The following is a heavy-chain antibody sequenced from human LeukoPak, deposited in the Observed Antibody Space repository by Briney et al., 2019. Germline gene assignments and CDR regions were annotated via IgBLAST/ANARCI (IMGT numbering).Heavy chain of an antibody. CDR3: ARETDLESPSTYSYMDV. CDR2: FHVTGGA. Sequence: PSETLSLTCTVSGDAIKYYWSWIRQPAGKGLEWIGRFHVTGGADYNPSLSSRVTLSIDTSKSRLSLNLTSVTAADTAVYYCARETDLESPSTYSYMDVWGKGTTVTVSS. J-gene: IGHJ6*03. V-gene: IGHV4-4*07. CDR1: GDAIKYY.